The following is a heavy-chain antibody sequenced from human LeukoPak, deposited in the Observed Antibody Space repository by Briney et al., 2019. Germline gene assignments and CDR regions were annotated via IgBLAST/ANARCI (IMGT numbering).Heavy chain of an antibody. Sequence: ASVKVSCKASGYTFTSYYMHWVRQAPGQGLEWMGIINPSGGSTSYAQKFQGRVTMTRDTSTSTVYMELSSLRSEDTAVYYCASATHKPYYYYGMDAWGQGTTVTVSS. CDR2: INPSGGST. CDR3: ASATHKPYYYYGMDA. V-gene: IGHV1-46*01. J-gene: IGHJ6*02. CDR1: GYTFTSYY.